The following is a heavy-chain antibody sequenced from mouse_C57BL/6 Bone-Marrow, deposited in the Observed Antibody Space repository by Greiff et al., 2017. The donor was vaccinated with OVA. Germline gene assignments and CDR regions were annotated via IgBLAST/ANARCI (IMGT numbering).Heavy chain of an antibody. J-gene: IGHJ4*01. Sequence: QVQLKESGAELVRPGASVTLSCKASGYTFTDYEMHWVKQTPVHGLEWIGAIDPETGGTAYNQKFKGKAILTADKSSSTAYMELRSLTSEDSAVYYGRRRWLLLYFLYYYAMNYWVKEPQSPSPQ. D-gene: IGHD2-3*01. CDR3: RRRWLLLYFLYYYAMNY. CDR2: IDPETGGT. V-gene: IGHV1-15*01. CDR1: GYTFTDYE.